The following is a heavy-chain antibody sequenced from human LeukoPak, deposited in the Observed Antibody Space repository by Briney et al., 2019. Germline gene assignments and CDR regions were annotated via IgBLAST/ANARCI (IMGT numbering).Heavy chain of an antibody. CDR1: GGSISSSSYY. CDR2: IYYSGST. V-gene: IGHV4-39*01. Sequence: KTSETLSLTCTVPGGSISSSSYYWGWFRHPPGTGLEWIGSIYYSGSTYYNPSLKSRVTISVDTSKNQFSLKLSSVTAVDTAVYYCARSLQQWRRDDAFDIWGQGTMVTVSS. CDR3: ARSLQQWRRDDAFDI. D-gene: IGHD6-19*01. J-gene: IGHJ3*02.